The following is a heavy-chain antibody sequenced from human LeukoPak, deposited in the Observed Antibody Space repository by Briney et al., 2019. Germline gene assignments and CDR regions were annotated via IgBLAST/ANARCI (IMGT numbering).Heavy chain of an antibody. Sequence: ASVKVSCKASGYTFTGYYMHWVRQAPGQGLEWMGWINPNSGGTNYAQKFQGGVTMTRDTSISTAYMELSRLRYDDTAVCYCARVGYCSSTSCPIDYYGMDVWGQGTTVTVSS. CDR2: INPNSGGT. CDR3: ARVGYCSSTSCPIDYYGMDV. J-gene: IGHJ6*02. CDR1: GYTFTGYY. D-gene: IGHD2-2*01. V-gene: IGHV1-2*02.